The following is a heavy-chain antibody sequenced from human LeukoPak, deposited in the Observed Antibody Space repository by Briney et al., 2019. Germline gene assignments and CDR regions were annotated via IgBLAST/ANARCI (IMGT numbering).Heavy chain of an antibody. D-gene: IGHD3-16*01. Sequence: PGGSLRLSCAASGFTFSSYEMNWVRQAPGKGLEWVSYISSGSTTIYYADSVKGRFTISRDNSKNTLYLQMNSLRAEDTAVYYCAKGYYDYVWGTANAFDIWGQGTMVTVSS. CDR3: AKGYYDYVWGTANAFDI. V-gene: IGHV3-48*03. CDR2: ISSGSTTI. CDR1: GFTFSSYE. J-gene: IGHJ3*02.